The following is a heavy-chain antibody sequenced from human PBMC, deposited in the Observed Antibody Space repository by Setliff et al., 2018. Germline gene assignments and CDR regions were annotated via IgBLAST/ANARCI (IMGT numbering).Heavy chain of an antibody. D-gene: IGHD1-1*01. J-gene: IGHJ4*02. V-gene: IGHV4-39*01. Sequence: SESLSLTCTVSGGSISSGVYYWGWIRQPPGKGLEWIGRIYHGGKTYYNTSLESRLTISVDTSKNQFSLKLSSVTVADTAVYYCARTGTYRYFDYWGQGTRVTVSS. CDR1: GGSISSGVYY. CDR3: ARTGTYRYFDY. CDR2: IYHGGKT.